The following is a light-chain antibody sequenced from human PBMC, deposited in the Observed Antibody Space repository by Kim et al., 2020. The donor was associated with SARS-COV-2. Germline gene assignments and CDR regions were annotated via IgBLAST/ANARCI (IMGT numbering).Light chain of an antibody. J-gene: IGLJ1*01. CDR3: CSYAGSQYV. CDR2: DVS. CDR1: SSDVGGYNY. Sequence: SALTQPRSVSGSPVQSVTISCTGTSSDVGGYNYVSWYQQHPGKAPKLMIYDVSKRPSGVPDRFSGSKSGNTASLTVSGLQAEDEADYYCCSYAGSQYVFGTGTKVTVL. V-gene: IGLV2-11*01.